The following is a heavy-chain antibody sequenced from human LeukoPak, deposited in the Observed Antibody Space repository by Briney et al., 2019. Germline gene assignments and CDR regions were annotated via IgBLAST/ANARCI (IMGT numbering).Heavy chain of an antibody. CDR3: ARHLRYGGTGPSDY. Sequence: SETLSLTCTVSGGSISSSSYYWGWIRQPPGKGLEWIGSIYYSGSTYYNPSLKSRVTISVDTSKNQFSLKLSSVTAADTAVYYCARHLRYGGTGPSDYWGQGTLVTVVS. J-gene: IGHJ4*02. D-gene: IGHD4-23*01. V-gene: IGHV4-39*01. CDR2: IYYSGST. CDR1: GGSISSSSYY.